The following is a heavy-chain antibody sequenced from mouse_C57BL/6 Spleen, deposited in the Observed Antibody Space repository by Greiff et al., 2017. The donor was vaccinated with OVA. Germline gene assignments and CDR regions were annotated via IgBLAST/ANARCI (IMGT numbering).Heavy chain of an antibody. Sequence: DVKLVESGGGLVKPGGSLKLSCAASGFTFSDYGMHWVRQAPEKGLEWVAYISSGSSTIYYADTVKGRFTISRDNAKNTLFLQMTSLRSEDTAMYYCARFSYWNFDYWGQGTTLTVSS. D-gene: IGHD2-10*01. CDR3: ARFSYWNFDY. CDR1: GFTFSDYG. V-gene: IGHV5-17*01. J-gene: IGHJ2*01. CDR2: ISSGSSTI.